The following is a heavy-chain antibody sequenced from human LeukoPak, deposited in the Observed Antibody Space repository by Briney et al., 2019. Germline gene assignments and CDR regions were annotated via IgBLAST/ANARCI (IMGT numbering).Heavy chain of an antibody. J-gene: IGHJ5*02. CDR2: ISGGGEST. D-gene: IGHD3-22*01. CDR3: AKYYYDTSGSWFDP. Sequence: GGSLRLSCAASGFTFISYAMSWVRQAPGKGLEWVSGISGGGESTYYADSVKGRFTISRDNSKNTLYLQMNSLRAEDTALYYCAKYYYDTSGSWFDPWGQGTLVTVSS. CDR1: GFTFISYA. V-gene: IGHV3-23*01.